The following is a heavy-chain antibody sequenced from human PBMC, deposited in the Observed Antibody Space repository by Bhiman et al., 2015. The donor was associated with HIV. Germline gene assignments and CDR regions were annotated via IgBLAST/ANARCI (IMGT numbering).Heavy chain of an antibody. CDR1: GFTFDDYG. CDR3: ARDMRRYCSGGSCPNNY. Sequence: EVQLLESGGGLVQPGGSLRLSCAASGFTFDDYGMSWVRLAPGKGLEWVSGINWNGGTTGYADSVKGRFTLSRDNAKNSLYLQMNSLRAEDTALYYCARDMRRYCSGGSCPNNYWGQGNAGHRLL. CDR2: INWNGGTT. V-gene: IGHV3-20*04. J-gene: IGHJ4*02. D-gene: IGHD2-15*01.